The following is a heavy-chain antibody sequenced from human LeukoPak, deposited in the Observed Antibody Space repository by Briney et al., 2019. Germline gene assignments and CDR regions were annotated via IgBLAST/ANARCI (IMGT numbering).Heavy chain of an antibody. Sequence: SETLSLTCTVSGGSISSYYWSWIRQPAGKGLEWIGRIHTSGSTNYNPSLKSRVTISVDTSKNQFSLKLSSVAAADTAVYYCARDSDYSNYVSFDYWGQGTLVTVSS. CDR1: GGSISSYY. CDR2: IHTSGST. J-gene: IGHJ4*02. CDR3: ARDSDYSNYVSFDY. D-gene: IGHD4-11*01. V-gene: IGHV4-4*07.